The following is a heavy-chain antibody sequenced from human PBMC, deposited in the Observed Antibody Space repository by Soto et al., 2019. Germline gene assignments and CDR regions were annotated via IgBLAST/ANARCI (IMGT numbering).Heavy chain of an antibody. J-gene: IGHJ4*02. CDR3: ARVHDWTAALPDY. Sequence: QLQLQESGSGLVKPSQTLSLTCAVSGGSISSGGYSWSWIRQPPGKGLEWIGYIYHSGSTYYNPSIKSRVTISVDRSKNQFSLKRSSVTAADTAVYYCARVHDWTAALPDYWGQGTLVTVSS. D-gene: IGHD6-13*01. CDR1: GGSISSGGYS. V-gene: IGHV4-30-2*01. CDR2: IYHSGST.